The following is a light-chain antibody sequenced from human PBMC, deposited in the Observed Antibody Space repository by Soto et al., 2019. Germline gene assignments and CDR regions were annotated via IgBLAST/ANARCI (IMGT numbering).Light chain of an antibody. CDR2: GAS. V-gene: IGKV3-15*01. CDR1: HSVSSR. Sequence: EIIMTRSPATLSVSPGERATLSCRASHSVSSRLAWYQQKPGQAPRLLIYGASTRATGLPTRFSGSGSGTEFTLTISSLQSEDFAVYYCQHYTNWPLTFGGGTKVEI. J-gene: IGKJ4*01. CDR3: QHYTNWPLT.